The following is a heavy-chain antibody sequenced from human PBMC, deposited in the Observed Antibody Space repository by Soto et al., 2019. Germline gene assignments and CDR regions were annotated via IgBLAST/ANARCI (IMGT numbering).Heavy chain of an antibody. CDR1: GFIFRTSW. J-gene: IGHJ4*02. CDR2: IHVDGGEI. Sequence: EGQLVESGGGLVQPGGSLRLSCEASGFIFRTSWMTWVRQPPGKGLEVVASIHVDGGEIYSVGSVRGRFTVARDNAKNALYLQMNRLRDEETAVYYCARDVGPNTLDYWGQGTLVTVSS. CDR3: ARDVGPNTLDY. V-gene: IGHV3-7*03.